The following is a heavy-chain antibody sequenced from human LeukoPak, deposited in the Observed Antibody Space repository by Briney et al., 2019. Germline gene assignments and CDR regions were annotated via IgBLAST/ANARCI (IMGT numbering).Heavy chain of an antibody. CDR2: ISAYNGNT. CDR3: ATNFGVVISPPYYYYMDV. J-gene: IGHJ6*03. CDR1: GYTFTSYG. D-gene: IGHD3-3*01. V-gene: IGHV1-18*01. Sequence: ASVKVSCKASGYTFTSYGISWVRQAPGQGLEWMGWISAYNGNTNYAQKLQGRVTMTTDTSTSTAYMELRSLRSDGTAVYYCATNFGVVISPPYYYYMDVWGKGTTVTVSS.